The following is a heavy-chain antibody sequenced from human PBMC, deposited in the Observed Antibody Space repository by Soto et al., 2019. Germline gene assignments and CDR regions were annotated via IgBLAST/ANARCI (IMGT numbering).Heavy chain of an antibody. CDR2: IYYCGST. CDR3: ARQISSSSSSREQKFDY. D-gene: IGHD6-13*01. CDR1: GGSISSSSYY. J-gene: IGHJ4*02. V-gene: IGHV4-39*01. Sequence: SETLSLTCTVSGGSISSSSYYWGWIRQPPGKGLEWIGSIYYCGSTYYNPSLKSRVTISVDTSKNQFSLKLSSVTAADTAVYYCARQISSSSSSREQKFDYWGQGTLVTVSS.